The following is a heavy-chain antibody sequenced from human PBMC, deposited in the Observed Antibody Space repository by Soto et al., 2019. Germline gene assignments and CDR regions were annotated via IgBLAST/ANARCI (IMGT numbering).Heavy chain of an antibody. CDR1: GFTFRSYV. CDR2: TSYDGGNN. J-gene: IGHJ4*02. CDR3: PGWGTTVGLDV. D-gene: IGHD4-17*01. V-gene: IGHV3-30*03. Sequence: QVQLVESGGGVVQPGTSLRLSCVGSGFTFRSYVIHWVRQAPGRGLEWVALTSYDGGNNFYGDTVKGRFTISRDNSTNTAQLPMDSVRLEATAMYYCPGWGTTVGLDVWGQGNLVSVSS.